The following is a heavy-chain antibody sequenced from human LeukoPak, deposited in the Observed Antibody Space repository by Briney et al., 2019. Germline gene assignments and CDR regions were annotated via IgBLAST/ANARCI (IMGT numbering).Heavy chain of an antibody. J-gene: IGHJ4*02. CDR3: SRPDLVSSGTDF. V-gene: IGHV5-51*01. CDR1: GYRFRGDW. D-gene: IGHD1-1*01. Sequence: GESLKISCKGSGYRFRGDWIAWVRQLPVKGLEWMGMIYPGDSDTRYSPSFQGQVTISADTSISTAYLQWSSLKASDTAMYYCSRPDLVSSGTDFWGQGTLVIVSS. CDR2: IYPGDSDT.